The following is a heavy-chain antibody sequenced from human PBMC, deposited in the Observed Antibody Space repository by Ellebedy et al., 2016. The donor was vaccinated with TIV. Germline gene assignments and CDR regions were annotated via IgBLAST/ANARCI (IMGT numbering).Heavy chain of an antibody. D-gene: IGHD5-24*01. CDR1: GFTFSSYA. CDR2: SSGTGANT. Sequence: PGGSLRLSCVGSGFTFSSYAMNWVRQAPGKGLEWVAASSGTGANTYHADSVKGRFTISRDNSKNILFLQMNSLRVEDTAVYYCVRDGYNNIPFDCWGQGTLVTVSS. V-gene: IGHV3-23*01. J-gene: IGHJ4*02. CDR3: VRDGYNNIPFDC.